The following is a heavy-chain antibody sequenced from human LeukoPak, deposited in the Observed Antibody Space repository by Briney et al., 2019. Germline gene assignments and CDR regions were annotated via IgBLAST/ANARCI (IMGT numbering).Heavy chain of an antibody. CDR2: IIPIFGTA. CDR1: GGTFSSYA. D-gene: IGHD1-26*01. Sequence: SVKVSCEASGGTFSSYAISWVRQAPGQGLEWMGRIIPIFGTANYAQKFQGRVTITTDESTSTAYMELSSLRSEDTAVYYCARMLEYSGSTGDSNWGQGTLVTVSS. V-gene: IGHV1-69*05. J-gene: IGHJ4*02. CDR3: ARMLEYSGSTGDSN.